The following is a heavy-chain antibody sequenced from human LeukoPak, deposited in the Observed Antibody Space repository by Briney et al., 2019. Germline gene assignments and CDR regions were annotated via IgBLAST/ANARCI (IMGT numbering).Heavy chain of an antibody. CDR1: GGSISSGGYY. CDR2: IYYSGST. V-gene: IGHV4-31*03. D-gene: IGHD2-2*01. CDR3: ARWSGGVVPAARVDY. J-gene: IGHJ4*02. Sequence: SETLSLTCTVSGGSISSGGYYWSWIRQHPGMGLEWIGYIYYSGSTYYNPSLKSRVTISVDTSKNQFSLKLSSVTAADTAVYYCARWSGGVVPAARVDYWGQGTLVTVSS.